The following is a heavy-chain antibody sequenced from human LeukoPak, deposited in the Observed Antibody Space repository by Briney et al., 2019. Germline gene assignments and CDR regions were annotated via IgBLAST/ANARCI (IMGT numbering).Heavy chain of an antibody. CDR3: AKAQYSSSWYGPRAD. CDR1: GFTFSSYG. CDR2: IRYDGSNK. Sequence: GGSLRLSCAASGFTFSSYGMHWVRQAPGKGLERVAFIRYDGSNKYYADAVKGRFTISRDNSKNTLYLQMNSLRAEDTAVYYCAKAQYSSSWYGPRADWGQGTLVTVSS. J-gene: IGHJ4*02. V-gene: IGHV3-30*02. D-gene: IGHD6-13*01.